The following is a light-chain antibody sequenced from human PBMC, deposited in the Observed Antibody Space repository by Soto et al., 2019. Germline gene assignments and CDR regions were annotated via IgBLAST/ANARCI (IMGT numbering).Light chain of an antibody. J-gene: IGLJ2*01. CDR1: SSNIGAGYD. CDR2: GNN. Sequence: QSALTQPPSVSGAPGQRVTISCTGSSSNIGAGYDVHWYQQLPGTAPKLLIFGNNNRPSGVPDRFSGSKSGTSASLAITGLQAEDEADYYCQSYDTSLSVVVIGGGTKLTVL. V-gene: IGLV1-40*01. CDR3: QSYDTSLSVVV.